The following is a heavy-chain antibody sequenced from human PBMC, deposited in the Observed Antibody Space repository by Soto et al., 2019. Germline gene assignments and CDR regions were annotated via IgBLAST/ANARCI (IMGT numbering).Heavy chain of an antibody. CDR2: INHSGST. CDR3: ARGMLPGSFDI. Sequence: PSETLSLTCAVYGGSFSGYYWSWIRQPPGKGLEWIGEINHSGSTNYNPSLKSRVTISVDTSKNQFSLKLSSVTAADTAVYYCARGMLPGSFDIWGQGTMVTVSS. CDR1: GGSFSGYY. D-gene: IGHD2-15*01. J-gene: IGHJ3*02. V-gene: IGHV4-34*01.